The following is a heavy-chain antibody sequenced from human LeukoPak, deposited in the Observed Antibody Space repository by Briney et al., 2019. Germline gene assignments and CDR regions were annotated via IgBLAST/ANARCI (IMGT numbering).Heavy chain of an antibody. CDR3: AILLDFVVVPKRQYWFDP. CDR1: GYSFSSDYY. CDR2: IYLFGST. J-gene: IGHJ5*02. Sequence: PWETLSLSCAASGYSFSSDYYWGWLRPPPGKVVWRGGIIYLFGSTYYNPSLKSRVTISVDTSRSPFSLKLSTVTAADTAVYYCAILLDFVVVPKRQYWFDPLLERTMVAVSS. V-gene: IGHV4-38-2*01. D-gene: IGHD2-2*03.